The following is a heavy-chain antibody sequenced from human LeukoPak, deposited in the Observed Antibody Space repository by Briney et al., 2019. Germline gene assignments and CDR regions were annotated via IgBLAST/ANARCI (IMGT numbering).Heavy chain of an antibody. J-gene: IGHJ4*02. CDR2: IYYGGST. Sequence: SETLSLTCTVSGGSISSSSYYWGWIRQPPGKGLEWIGSIYYGGSTYYNPSLKSRVTISVDTSKNQFSLKLSSVTAADTAVYYCARDLGANWAFKGVDYWGQGTLVTVSS. V-gene: IGHV4-39*07. CDR1: GGSISSSSYY. D-gene: IGHD1-26*01. CDR3: ARDLGANWAFKGVDY.